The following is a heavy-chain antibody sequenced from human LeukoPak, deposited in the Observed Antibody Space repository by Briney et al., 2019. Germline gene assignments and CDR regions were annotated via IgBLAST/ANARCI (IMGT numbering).Heavy chain of an antibody. V-gene: IGHV4-59*01. CDR2: IYYSGST. D-gene: IGHD7-27*01. CDR3: ASLTGSN. Sequence: SETLSLTCAVYGGSFSGYYWSWIRQPPGKGLEWIGYIYYSGSTTYSTSLKSRVTISVDTSKNQFSLKLSSVTAADTAVYYCASLTGSNWGQGTLVTVSS. CDR1: GGSFSGYY. J-gene: IGHJ4*02.